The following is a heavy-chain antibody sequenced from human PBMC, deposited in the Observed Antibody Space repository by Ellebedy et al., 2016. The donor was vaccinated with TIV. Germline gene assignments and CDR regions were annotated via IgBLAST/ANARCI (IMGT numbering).Heavy chain of an antibody. Sequence: AASVKVSCKASGYTFTNYGISWVRQAPGQGLQWMGWISGYNGNTSSAQKLQGRVTMTTDTSTSTAYVELRSLRSDDTAVYYCARFVDGDYEDYWGQGALVTVSS. D-gene: IGHD4-17*01. CDR2: ISGYNGNT. V-gene: IGHV1-18*04. J-gene: IGHJ4*02. CDR1: GYTFTNYG. CDR3: ARFVDGDYEDY.